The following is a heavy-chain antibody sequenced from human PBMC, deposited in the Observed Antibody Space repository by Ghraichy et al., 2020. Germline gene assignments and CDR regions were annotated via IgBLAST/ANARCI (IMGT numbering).Heavy chain of an antibody. CDR2: IYSGGST. CDR3: ARSPSIAAAFDY. J-gene: IGHJ4*02. Sequence: LSLTCAASGFTASSNYMSWVRQAPGKGLEWVSVIYSGGSTYYADSVKGRFTISRDNSKNTLYLQMNSLRAEDTAVYYCARSPSIAAAFDYWGQGTLVTVSS. D-gene: IGHD6-6*01. CDR1: GFTASSNY. V-gene: IGHV3-66*02.